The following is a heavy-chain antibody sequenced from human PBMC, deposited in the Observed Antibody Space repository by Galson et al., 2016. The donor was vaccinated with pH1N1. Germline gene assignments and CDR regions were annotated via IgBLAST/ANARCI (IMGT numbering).Heavy chain of an antibody. J-gene: IGHJ3*02. V-gene: IGHV5-51*03. CDR2: VNPGGSTI. CDR3: ARQYDFGDYRGNAFDI. Sequence: QSGAEVKKPGESLKISCKASGYSFTSQWIAWVRQVPGKGLEWVGVVNPGGSTIRYSPPFQGQVTISSDKSINNAFLQWISLRASDTATYYCARQYDFGDYRGNAFDIWGQGTVVIVSP. D-gene: IGHD4-17*01. CDR1: GYSFTSQW.